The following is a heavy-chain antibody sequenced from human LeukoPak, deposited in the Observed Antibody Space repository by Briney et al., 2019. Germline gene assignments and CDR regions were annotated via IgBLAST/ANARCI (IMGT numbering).Heavy chain of an antibody. CDR2: IYYSGST. Sequence: SETLSLTCTVSGGSISSSSYYWGWIRQPPGKGLEWIGSIYYSGSTYYNPSPKSRVTISVDTSKNQFSLKLSSVTAADTAVYYCASIVAGTGGDFDYWGQGTLVTVSS. CDR1: GGSISSSSYY. V-gene: IGHV4-39*07. J-gene: IGHJ4*02. CDR3: ASIVAGTGGDFDY. D-gene: IGHD6-19*01.